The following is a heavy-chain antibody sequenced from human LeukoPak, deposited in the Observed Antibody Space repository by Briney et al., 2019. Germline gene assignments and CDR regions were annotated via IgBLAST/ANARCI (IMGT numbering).Heavy chain of an antibody. Sequence: SETLSLTCAVYGGSFSGYYWSWIRQPPGKGLEWIGEINHSGSTNYNPSLKSRVTISVGTSKNQFSLKLSSVTAADTAVYYCARPGSSGKFDYWGQGTLVTVSS. CDR1: GGSFSGYY. D-gene: IGHD6-25*01. CDR2: INHSGST. CDR3: ARPGSSGKFDY. V-gene: IGHV4-34*01. J-gene: IGHJ4*02.